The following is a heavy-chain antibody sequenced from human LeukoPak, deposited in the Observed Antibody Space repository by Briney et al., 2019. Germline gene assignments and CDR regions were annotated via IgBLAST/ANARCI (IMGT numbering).Heavy chain of an antibody. CDR1: GFTFIYYA. J-gene: IGHJ4*02. V-gene: IGHV3-64*01. CDR2: SSSNGGSR. D-gene: IGHD2-15*01. CDR3: ARDLDGSLGGYFDY. Sequence: PGRALLLSCAASGFTFIYYAMHWGRPAPREGLEYVSASSSNGGSRYYAKSVKGRFTISRDNSKNTLYLQMGSLRAEDMAVYYCARDLDGSLGGYFDYWGQGTLVTVSS.